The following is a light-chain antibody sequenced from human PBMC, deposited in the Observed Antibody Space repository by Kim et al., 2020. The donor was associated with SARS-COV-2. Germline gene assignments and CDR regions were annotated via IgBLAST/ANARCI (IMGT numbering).Light chain of an antibody. V-gene: IGKV1-8*01. J-gene: IGKJ3*01. CDR1: LGISSY. CDR2: AAS. CDR3: QQYYSYPFT. Sequence: AIRMTQSPSSFSASTGDRVTIACRASLGISSYLAWYQQKPGKAPKLLIYAASTLLSGVPSRFSGSGSGTDFTLTISCLQSEDFATYYCQQYYSYPFTFGPGTKVDIK.